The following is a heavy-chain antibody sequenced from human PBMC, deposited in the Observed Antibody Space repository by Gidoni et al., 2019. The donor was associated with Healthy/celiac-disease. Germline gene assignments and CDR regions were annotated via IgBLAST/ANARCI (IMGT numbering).Heavy chain of an antibody. Sequence: EVQLVESGGGLVQPGGSLRLSCAASGFTFSRYDMHWVRQATGKGLEWVSAIGTAGDTYYPGSVKGRFTISRKNAKNSLYLQMNSLRAGDTAVYYCARGTRRDWSSYYYYYGMDVWGQGTTVTVSS. CDR2: IGTAGDT. V-gene: IGHV3-13*04. CDR3: ARGTRRDWSSYYYYYGMDV. D-gene: IGHD3-9*01. CDR1: GFTFSRYD. J-gene: IGHJ6*02.